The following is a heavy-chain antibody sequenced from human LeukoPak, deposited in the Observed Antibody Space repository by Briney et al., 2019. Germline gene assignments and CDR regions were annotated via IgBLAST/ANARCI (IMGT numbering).Heavy chain of an antibody. Sequence: KSSETLSLTCTVSSYSISSGYYWGWIRQPPGKGLEWIGSIYHSGSTYYNPSLKSRVTISVDTSKNQFSLKLSSVIAADTAVYYCARTTEGYCSSASCFGFSYSYYMDVWGKGTTVTISS. CDR2: IYHSGST. CDR1: SYSISSGYY. J-gene: IGHJ6*03. CDR3: ARTTEGYCSSASCFGFSYSYYMDV. V-gene: IGHV4-38-2*02. D-gene: IGHD2-2*01.